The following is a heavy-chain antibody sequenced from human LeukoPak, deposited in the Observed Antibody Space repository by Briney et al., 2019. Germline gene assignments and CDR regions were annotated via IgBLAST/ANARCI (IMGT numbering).Heavy chain of an antibody. CDR2: IIPIFGTA. Sequence: SVKVSCKASGGTFSSYAISWVRQAPGQGLAWMGGIIPIFGTANYAQKFQGRVTITADKSTSTAYMELSSLRSEDTAVYYCARDRIAVAGTQGMDVWGKGTTVTVSS. CDR3: ARDRIAVAGTQGMDV. CDR1: GGTFSSYA. D-gene: IGHD6-19*01. V-gene: IGHV1-69*06. J-gene: IGHJ6*03.